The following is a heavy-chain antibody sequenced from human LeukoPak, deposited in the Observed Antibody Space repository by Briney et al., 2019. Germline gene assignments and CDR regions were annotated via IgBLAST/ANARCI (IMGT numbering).Heavy chain of an antibody. J-gene: IGHJ4*02. D-gene: IGHD6-13*01. CDR2: ISAYNGNT. Sequence: ASVKVSCKASGYTFTSYGISWVRQAPGQGLEWMGWISAYNGNTNYAQKLQGRVTMTTDTSTSTAYMELSSLRSEDTAVYYCARDLQEQQLANYFDYWGQGTLVTVSS. CDR3: ARDLQEQQLANYFDY. CDR1: GYTFTSYG. V-gene: IGHV1-18*01.